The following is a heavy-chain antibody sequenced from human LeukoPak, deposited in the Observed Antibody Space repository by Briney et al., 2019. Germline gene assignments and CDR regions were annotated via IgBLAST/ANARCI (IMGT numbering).Heavy chain of an antibody. D-gene: IGHD6-19*01. V-gene: IGHV3-30*18. CDR3: AKEVRSGCSDS. Sequence: GESLRLSCAASGFTFSSYGMNWFRQAPGKGLEWVAVISYDGSNKYSADSVKGRFTISRDNSKNTLYLQMNSLRTEDTAIYYCAKEVRSGCSDSWGQGTLVTVSS. J-gene: IGHJ4*02. CDR2: ISYDGSNK. CDR1: GFTFSSYG.